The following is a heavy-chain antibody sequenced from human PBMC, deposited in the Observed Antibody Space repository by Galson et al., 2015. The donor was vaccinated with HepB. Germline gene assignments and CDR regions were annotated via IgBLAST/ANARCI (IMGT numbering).Heavy chain of an antibody. V-gene: IGHV6-1*01. D-gene: IGHD1-7*01. CDR1: GDSVSSNSAA. CDR2: TYYRSKWYN. CDR3: ARDLVLELLAFDY. Sequence: CAISGDSVSSNSAAWNWIRQSPSRGLEWLGRTYYRSKWYNDYAVSVKSRITINPDTSKNHFSLQLNSVTPEDTAVYYCARDLVLELLAFDYWVQGTLVTVSS. J-gene: IGHJ4*02.